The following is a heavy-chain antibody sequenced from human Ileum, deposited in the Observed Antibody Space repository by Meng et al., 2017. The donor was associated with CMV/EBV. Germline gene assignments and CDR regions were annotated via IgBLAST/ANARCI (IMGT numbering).Heavy chain of an antibody. CDR1: GFIFSTNW. D-gene: IGHD1-1*01. CDR2: INQDGGET. V-gene: IGHV3-7*04. Sequence: EVRVVESGGALVQPGGSLESSLVVHGFIFSTNWMSWVRQAPGRGLEWVANINQDGGETYYVDSVKGRFTISRDNAQNSLYLQMNSLRVEDTAVYYCARSPATGTTDYWGQGTLVTVFS. J-gene: IGHJ4*02. CDR3: ARSPATGTTDY.